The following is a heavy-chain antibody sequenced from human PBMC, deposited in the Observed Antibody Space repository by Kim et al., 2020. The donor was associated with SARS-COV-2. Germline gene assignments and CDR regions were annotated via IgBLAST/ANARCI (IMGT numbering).Heavy chain of an antibody. CDR1: GGSFSGYY. CDR2: INHSGST. Sequence: SETLSLTCAVYGGSFSGYYWSWIRQPPGKGLEWIGEINHSGSTNYNPSLKSRVTISVDTSKNQFSLKLSSVTAADTAVYYCARHSSGYYPWGQGTLVTVSS. D-gene: IGHD3-22*01. J-gene: IGHJ5*02. V-gene: IGHV4-34*01. CDR3: ARHSSGYYP.